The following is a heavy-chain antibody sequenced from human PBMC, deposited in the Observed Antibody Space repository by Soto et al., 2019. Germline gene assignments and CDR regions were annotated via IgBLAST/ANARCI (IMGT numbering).Heavy chain of an antibody. CDR1: GGSFSGYY. CDR3: ARLYSSSWYGHNWFDP. D-gene: IGHD6-13*01. V-gene: IGHV4-34*01. Sequence: SETLSLTCAVYGGSFSGYYWSWIRQPPGKGLEWIGEINHSGSTNYNPSLKSRVTISVDTSKNQFSLKLSSVTAADTALYYCARLYSSSWYGHNWFDPWGQG. CDR2: INHSGST. J-gene: IGHJ5*02.